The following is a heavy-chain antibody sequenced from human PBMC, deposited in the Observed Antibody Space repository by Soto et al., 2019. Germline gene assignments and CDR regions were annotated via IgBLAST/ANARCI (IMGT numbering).Heavy chain of an antibody. D-gene: IGHD6-13*01. CDR3: ARVFSDSSSFFDP. CDR2: IYYSGST. CDR1: GGSISSSNYY. Sequence: SETLSLTCTVSGGSISSSNYYWGWIRQPPGKGLEWIGSIYYSGSTYYNPSLKSRVTISVDTSKNQFSLKLSSVTAADTAVYYCARVFSDSSSFFDPWGQGTLVTVSS. J-gene: IGHJ5*02. V-gene: IGHV4-39*01.